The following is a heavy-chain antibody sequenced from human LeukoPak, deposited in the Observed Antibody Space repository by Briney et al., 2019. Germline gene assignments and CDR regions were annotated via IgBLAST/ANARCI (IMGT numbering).Heavy chain of an antibody. V-gene: IGHV3-43*02. CDR3: AKDDRGNEAPFDY. Sequence: GGSLRLSCAASGFTFDDYAMHWVRQGPGKGLEWVSLISGDGGSTYYADSVKGRFTISRDNSKNTLHLQMNSLRAEDTAVYYCAKDDRGNEAPFDYWGQGTLVTVSS. J-gene: IGHJ4*02. CDR1: GFTFDDYA. CDR2: ISGDGGST.